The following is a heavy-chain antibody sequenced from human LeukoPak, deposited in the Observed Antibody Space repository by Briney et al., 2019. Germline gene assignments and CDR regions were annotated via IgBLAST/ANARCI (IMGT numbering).Heavy chain of an antibody. V-gene: IGHV6-1*01. D-gene: IGHD5-18*01. CDR3: ARDLAGDGGYSYGMADY. J-gene: IGHJ4*02. Sequence: SQTLSLTCAISGDSVSSNSATWNWIRQSPSRGLEWLGRTYYRSKWYNDYAESVKSRITINPDTSKNQFSLQLNSVTPEDTAVYFCARDLAGDGGYSYGMADYWGQGTLVTVSS. CDR1: GDSVSSNSAT. CDR2: TYYRSKWYN.